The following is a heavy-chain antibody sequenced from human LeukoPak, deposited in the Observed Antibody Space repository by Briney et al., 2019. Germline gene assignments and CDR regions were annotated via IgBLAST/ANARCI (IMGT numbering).Heavy chain of an antibody. V-gene: IGHV4-4*07. CDR3: ARQKTPVTSFDP. Sequence: SETLSLTCTVSGGSISSYYWSWIRQPAGKGLERIGHMYTSGSTNYNPSLKSRVTMSIDTSKNEFSLKMTSVTAADTAVYYCARQKTPVTSFDPWGQGTLVTVSS. J-gene: IGHJ5*02. CDR1: GGSISSYY. CDR2: MYTSGST.